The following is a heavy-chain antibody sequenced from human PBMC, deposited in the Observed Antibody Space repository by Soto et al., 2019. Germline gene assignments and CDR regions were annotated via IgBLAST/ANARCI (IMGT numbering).Heavy chain of an antibody. CDR3: ANNLHYYDSSGYYSDAFDI. J-gene: IGHJ3*02. CDR2: TSGSGGST. V-gene: IGHV3-23*01. CDR1: GFTFSSYA. D-gene: IGHD3-22*01. Sequence: GSLRLSCAASGFTFSSYAMSWVRQAPGKGLEWVSATSGSGGSTYYADSVKGRFTISRDNSKNTLYLQMNSLRAEDTAVYYCANNLHYYDSSGYYSDAFDIWGQGTMVTVSS.